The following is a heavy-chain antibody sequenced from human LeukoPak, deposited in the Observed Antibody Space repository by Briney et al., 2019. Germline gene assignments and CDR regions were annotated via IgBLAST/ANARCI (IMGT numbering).Heavy chain of an antibody. V-gene: IGHV3-30*18. D-gene: IGHD3-10*01. CDR2: ISYDGSNK. Sequence: GGSLRLSCAASGFTFSSYGMHWVRQAPGKGLEWVAVISYDGSNKYYADSVKGRFTISRENSKHTLYLQMNSLRAEDTDVYYCPKDPRKMVRGDKPYFDHWAREPWSPSPQ. J-gene: IGHJ4*02. CDR3: PKDPRKMVRGDKPYFDH. CDR1: GFTFSSYG.